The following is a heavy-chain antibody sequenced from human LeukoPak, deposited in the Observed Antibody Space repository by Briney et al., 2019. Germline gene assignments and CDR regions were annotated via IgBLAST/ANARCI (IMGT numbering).Heavy chain of an antibody. V-gene: IGHV1-46*01. D-gene: IGHD2-8*01. CDR2: IHPNDGRT. CDR3: SISYCRDARGGFDY. J-gene: IGHJ4*02. Sequence: ASVKVSCKASGYTYFDFYLHWVRQAPGQGLEWMGIIHPNDGRTTDAQKFQGRVSMTSDTSTTTRYMELRGLRSDDAAVYYCSISYCRDARGGFDYWGQGTLVTVAS. CDR1: GYTYFDFY.